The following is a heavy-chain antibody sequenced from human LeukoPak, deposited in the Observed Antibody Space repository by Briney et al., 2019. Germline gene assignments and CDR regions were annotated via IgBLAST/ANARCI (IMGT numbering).Heavy chain of an antibody. D-gene: IGHD6-19*01. V-gene: IGHV5-51*01. J-gene: IGHJ4*02. CDR3: ARPLDAVAGTSSDY. CDR1: GYSFTSYW. Sequence: GESLKISCKGSGYSFTSYWIGWGRQLPGKGLEWMGTIYPGDSDTRYSPSFQGQVTISADRSISTTYLQWSSLKASDTAMYYCARPLDAVAGTSSDYWGQGTLVTVSS. CDR2: IYPGDSDT.